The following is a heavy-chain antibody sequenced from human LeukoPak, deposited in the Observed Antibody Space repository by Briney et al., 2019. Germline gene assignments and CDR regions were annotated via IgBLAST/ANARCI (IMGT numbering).Heavy chain of an antibody. CDR3: ARHKDYYYSYMDV. Sequence: SETLSLTCTVSGGSISSGSYYWGWIRQPPGKGLEWIGTIYYSGSTYYNPSLTSRVTISVDTSKNQFSPKLSSVTAADTAVYYCARHKDYYYSYMDVWGKGTTVTISS. V-gene: IGHV4-39*01. CDR1: GGSISSGSYY. CDR2: IYYSGST. J-gene: IGHJ6*03.